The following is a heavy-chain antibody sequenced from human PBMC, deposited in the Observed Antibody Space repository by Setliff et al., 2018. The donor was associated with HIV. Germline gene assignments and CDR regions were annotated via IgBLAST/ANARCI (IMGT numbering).Heavy chain of an antibody. Sequence: ASETLSLTCTVSGVSVSSGGYYWSWIRQHPGKGLEWIGDVHHTGTTYLNPSLKSRITISVDTSKNQFSLKLGFVPAADTAVYHCARGESSTWDLAEHFQHWGHGTLVTV. CDR3: ARGESSTWDLAEHFQH. J-gene: IGHJ1*01. CDR1: GVSVSSGGYY. D-gene: IGHD2-2*01. V-gene: IGHV4-31*03. CDR2: VHHTGTT.